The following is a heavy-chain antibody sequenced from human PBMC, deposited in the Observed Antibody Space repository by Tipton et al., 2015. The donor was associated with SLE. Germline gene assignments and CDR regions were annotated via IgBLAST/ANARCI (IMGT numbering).Heavy chain of an antibody. V-gene: IGHV4-31*03. CDR3: ARLSDGGSDFDS. Sequence: TLSFTCTVSGDSISSGGYFWTWIRQHPGKGLEWIGYIYYTGSTYFYNPSLKSRVTMSVDTSKNQFSLRVSSVTAADTAVYFCARLSDGGSDFDSWGQGTLVTVSS. D-gene: IGHD2-15*01. J-gene: IGHJ4*02. CDR2: IYYTGST. CDR1: GDSISSGGYF.